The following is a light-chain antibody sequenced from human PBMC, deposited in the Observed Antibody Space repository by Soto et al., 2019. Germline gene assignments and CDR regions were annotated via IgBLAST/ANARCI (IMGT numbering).Light chain of an antibody. CDR2: EVS. CDR3: SSYTSSSTLV. CDR1: SSDVGAYNY. J-gene: IGLJ1*01. Sequence: QSALTQPASVSGSPGQSITISCTGTSSDVGAYNYVSWYQQHPGKAPKLMIYEVSNRPSGVSNRFSGSKSGNTASLNISGLQAEDEADYYCSSYTSSSTLVFGTGTKVTVL. V-gene: IGLV2-14*01.